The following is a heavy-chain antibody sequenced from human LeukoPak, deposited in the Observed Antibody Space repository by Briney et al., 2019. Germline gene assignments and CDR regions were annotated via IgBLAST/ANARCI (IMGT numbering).Heavy chain of an antibody. D-gene: IGHD3-22*01. CDR3: ARRFDYDSSGYYFDY. CDR2: IYTSGST. J-gene: IGHJ4*02. Sequence: SETLSLTCTVSGGSISSYYWSWIRQPAGKGLEWIGRIYTSGSTNYNPSLKSRVTMSVDTSKNQFSLKLSSVTAADTAVYYCARRFDYDSSGYYFDYWGQGTLVTVSS. CDR1: GGSISSYY. V-gene: IGHV4-4*07.